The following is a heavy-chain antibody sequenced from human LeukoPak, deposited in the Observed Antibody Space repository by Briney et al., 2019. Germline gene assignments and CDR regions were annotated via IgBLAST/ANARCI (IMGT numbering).Heavy chain of an antibody. CDR1: GFTFSSYA. J-gene: IGHJ4*02. CDR3: SKDLVVRY. CDR2: ISGSGGST. V-gene: IGHV3-23*01. D-gene: IGHD2-15*01. Sequence: PRGSRRLSCAASGFTFSSYAMSWVRQALGKGLEWVSAISGSGGSTYYADSVKGRFTISRDNSKNTLYLQMNSLRAEDTAVYYCSKDLVVRYWGQGTLVTVSS.